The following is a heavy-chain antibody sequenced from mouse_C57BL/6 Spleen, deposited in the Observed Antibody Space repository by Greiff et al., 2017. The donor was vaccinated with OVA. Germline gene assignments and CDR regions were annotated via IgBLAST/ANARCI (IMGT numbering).Heavy chain of an antibody. CDR2: IYPGDGDT. Sequence: QVQLKQSGPELVKPGASVKISCKASGYAFSSSWMNWVKQRPGKGLEWIGRIYPGDGDTNYNGKFKGKATLTADKSSSTAYMQLSSLTSEDSAVYFCARRFTTDGIYAMDYWGQGTSVTVSS. CDR3: ARRFTTDGIYAMDY. D-gene: IGHD2-12*01. V-gene: IGHV1-82*01. CDR1: GYAFSSSW. J-gene: IGHJ4*01.